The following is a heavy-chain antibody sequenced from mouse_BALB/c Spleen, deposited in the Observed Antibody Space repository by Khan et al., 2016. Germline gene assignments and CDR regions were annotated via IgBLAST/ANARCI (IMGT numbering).Heavy chain of an antibody. D-gene: IGHD2-4*01. V-gene: IGHV9-1*02. CDR1: GYTFTNYG. CDR3: ARGRRDYEREYYYAMDY. J-gene: IGHJ4*01. Sequence: QIQLVQSGPELKKPGETVKISCKASGYTFTNYGMNWVKQAPGKGLKWMGCINTYTGETTYADDFKGRFAFSLETSASTAYLQINNLKNEDQATYFGARGRRDYEREYYYAMDYWGQGTSVTVSS. CDR2: INTYTGET.